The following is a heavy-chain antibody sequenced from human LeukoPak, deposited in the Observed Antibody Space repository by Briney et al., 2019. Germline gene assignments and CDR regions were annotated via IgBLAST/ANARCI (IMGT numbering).Heavy chain of an antibody. D-gene: IGHD6-19*01. V-gene: IGHV3-30*02. CDR3: AKDSQIEYSSIQWPDY. Sequence: GGSLRLSCAASGFTFSSYGMHWVRQAPGKGLEWVAFIQYDGSNKYYADSVKGRFTISRENSKNTLHLQMNSLRGEDTAVYYCAKDSQIEYSSIQWPDYWGQGTLVTVSS. J-gene: IGHJ4*02. CDR1: GFTFSSYG. CDR2: IQYDGSNK.